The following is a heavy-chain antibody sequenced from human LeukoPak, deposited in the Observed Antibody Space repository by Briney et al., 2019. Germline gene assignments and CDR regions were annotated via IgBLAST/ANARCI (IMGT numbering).Heavy chain of an antibody. J-gene: IGHJ4*02. V-gene: IGHV3-74*01. D-gene: IGHD5-18*01. CDR2: IRPDGRET. CDR3: AKGHGYSYGREVDY. CDR1: GFTFTNHW. Sequence: QPGGSLRLSCAASGFTFTNHWMHWVRQAPGKGLVWVSRIRPDGRETNHADSVKGRFTISRDNAKNSLYLQMNSLRAEDTALYYCAKGHGYSYGREVDYWGQGTLVTVSS.